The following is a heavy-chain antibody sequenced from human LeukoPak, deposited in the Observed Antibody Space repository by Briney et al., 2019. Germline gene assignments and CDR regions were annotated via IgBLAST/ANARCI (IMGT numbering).Heavy chain of an antibody. V-gene: IGHV4-39*01. D-gene: IGHD3-10*02. CDR3: AREGYFRGEHGGANWFDP. CDR1: GASISTSPYY. Sequence: SETLSLTCTVSGASISTSPYYWGWLRQPPGKGLEWIGIIHYTGNTYYNPSLQSRVTMSVDTSNNQFSLKVNSVTAADTAVYYCAREGYFRGEHGGANWFDPWGQGTLVTVSS. J-gene: IGHJ5*02. CDR2: IHYTGNT.